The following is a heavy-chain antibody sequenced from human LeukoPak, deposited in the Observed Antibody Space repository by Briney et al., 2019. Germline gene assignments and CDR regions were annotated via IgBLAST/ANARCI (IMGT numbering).Heavy chain of an antibody. Sequence: GGSLRLSCAASGFIFSSYDMHWVRQAPGKGLEWVSYIISSGSTIYYADSVKGRFTISRDNAKNSLYLQMNSLRAEDTAVYYCARYRIQLVADYFDYWGQGTLVTVSS. CDR3: ARYRIQLVADYFDY. CDR2: IISSGSTI. V-gene: IGHV3-48*03. CDR1: GFIFSSYD. J-gene: IGHJ4*02. D-gene: IGHD6-6*01.